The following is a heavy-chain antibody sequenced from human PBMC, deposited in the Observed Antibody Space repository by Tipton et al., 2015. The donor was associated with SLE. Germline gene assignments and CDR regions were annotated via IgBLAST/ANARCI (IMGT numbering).Heavy chain of an antibody. J-gene: IGHJ5*02. V-gene: IGHV4-59*11. CDR2: IYSGGST. CDR1: GGSISSHY. Sequence: TLSLTCTVSGGSISSHYWSWIRQPPGKTLEWIGYIYSGGSTNYNPSLKSRVSISVDTSKNQISLKLRSVTTADTAVYYCARGFLEMFDPWGPGTLVTVSS. CDR3: ARGFLEMFDP. D-gene: IGHD3-3*01.